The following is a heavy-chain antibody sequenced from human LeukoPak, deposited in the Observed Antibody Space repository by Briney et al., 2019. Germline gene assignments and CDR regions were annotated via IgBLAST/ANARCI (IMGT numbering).Heavy chain of an antibody. V-gene: IGHV2-5*02. J-gene: IGHJ4*02. CDR3: AHRKNYYDSSVFDN. CDR2: IYWDDDK. Sequence: SGPTLVNPTQTLTLTCTFSGFSLNTRGVGVGWIRQPPGRALEWLTLIYWDDDKRYSPSLKSRLTITKDTSKNQVVLTMTNMDPVDTATYFCAHRKNYYDSSVFDNWGQGTLVTVSS. CDR1: GFSLNTRGVG. D-gene: IGHD3-22*01.